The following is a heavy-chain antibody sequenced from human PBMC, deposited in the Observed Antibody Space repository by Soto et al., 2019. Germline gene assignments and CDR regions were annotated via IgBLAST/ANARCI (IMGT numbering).Heavy chain of an antibody. V-gene: IGHV3-11*06. Sequence: GGSLRLSCAASGFTFSDYFMSWIRQAPGKGPEWISHISSSSISTNYADSVKGRFTISRDNAKNSLYLEMTSLTAEDTAIYYCAKNGDYSYYYAMDVWGQGTTVTVSS. CDR3: AKNGDYSYYYAMDV. J-gene: IGHJ6*02. CDR2: ISSSSIST. CDR1: GFTFSDYF. D-gene: IGHD4-17*01.